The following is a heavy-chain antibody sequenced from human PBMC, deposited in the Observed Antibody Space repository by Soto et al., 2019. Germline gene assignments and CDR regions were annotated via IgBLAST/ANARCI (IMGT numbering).Heavy chain of an antibody. D-gene: IGHD3-22*01. CDR3: ARHKTTMLTVVSAFDP. CDR1: GDSITRSNSY. J-gene: IGHJ5*02. V-gene: IGHV4-39*02. CDR2: IFYSGST. Sequence: SETLSLTCTVSGDSITRSNSYWGWIRQPPGKGLEWLGSIFYSGSTFYNPALKSRVTFSVDTSKNHFSLKLSSVTAADTAVYYCARHKTTMLTVVSAFDPWGQGTRVTVSS.